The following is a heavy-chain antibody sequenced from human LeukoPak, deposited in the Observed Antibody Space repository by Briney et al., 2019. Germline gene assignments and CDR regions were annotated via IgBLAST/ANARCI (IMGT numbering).Heavy chain of an antibody. J-gene: IGHJ1*01. CDR1: GGTFSSYA. D-gene: IGHD6-13*01. CDR3: ARGGDYSSSWSRSGAEYFQH. CDR2: IIPIFGTA. V-gene: IGHV1-69*13. Sequence: ASVKVSCKASGGTFSSYAISWVRQAPGQGLEWMGGIIPIFGTANYAQKFQGRVTITADESTSTAYMELSSLRSEDTAVYYCARGGDYSSSWSRSGAEYFQHWGQGTLVTVSS.